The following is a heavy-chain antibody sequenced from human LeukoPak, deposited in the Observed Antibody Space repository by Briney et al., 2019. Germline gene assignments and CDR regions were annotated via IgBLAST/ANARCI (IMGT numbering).Heavy chain of an antibody. J-gene: IGHJ4*02. V-gene: IGHV3-23*01. CDR2: ISSSGGNT. D-gene: IGHD6-13*01. CDR1: GFTFSSYA. Sequence: GGSLRLSCAASGFTFSSYAMSWVRQAPGKGLEWVSTISSSGGNTYYADSVKGRFTISRDNSKNTLYLQMNSLRAEDTAVYYCAKMYSNSWYYFDYWGQGTLVTVSS. CDR3: AKMYSNSWYYFDY.